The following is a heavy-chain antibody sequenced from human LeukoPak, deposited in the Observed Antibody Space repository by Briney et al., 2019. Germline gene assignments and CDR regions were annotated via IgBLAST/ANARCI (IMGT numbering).Heavy chain of an antibody. CDR2: ITGSGGST. Sequence: GGSLRLSCAASGLTFSSYGMHWVRQAPGKGLEWVSAITGSGGSTYYADSVKGRFTISRDNSKNTLSLQMSSLRAEDTALYYCAKNGPRNNYYYFDYWGQGTLVTVSS. V-gene: IGHV3-23*01. CDR1: GLTFSSYG. D-gene: IGHD1/OR15-1a*01. J-gene: IGHJ4*02. CDR3: AKNGPRNNYYYFDY.